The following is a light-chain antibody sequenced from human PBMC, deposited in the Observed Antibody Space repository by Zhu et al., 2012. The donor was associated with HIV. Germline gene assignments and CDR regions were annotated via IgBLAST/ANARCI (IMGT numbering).Light chain of an antibody. CDR2: AAS. CDR1: QDITNY. V-gene: IGKV1-9*01. CDR3: QQLNSFPLT. Sequence: DIQLTQSPSFLSASVGDRVTITCRASQDITNYLAWCQQNPGKAPKLLIYAASTLQIGVPSRFRASGSGAEFTLTITSLQPEDFAIYYCQQLNSFPLTFGGGTKVGIK. J-gene: IGKJ4*01.